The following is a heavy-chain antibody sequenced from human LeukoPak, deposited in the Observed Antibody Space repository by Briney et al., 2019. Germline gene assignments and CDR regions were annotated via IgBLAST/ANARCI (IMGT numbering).Heavy chain of an antibody. V-gene: IGHV1-18*01. CDR3: AREREQYSVAGYYYFDY. CDR1: GYTFTNYG. Sequence: ASVKVSCKASGYTFTNYGISWLRQAPGQGPEWMGRISAYNGYTNYAQKFQGRVTMTTDTSTSTAYIELRSLRSDDTAVYFCAREREQYSVAGYYYFDYWGRGTLVTVSS. CDR2: ISAYNGYT. J-gene: IGHJ4*02. D-gene: IGHD6-19*01.